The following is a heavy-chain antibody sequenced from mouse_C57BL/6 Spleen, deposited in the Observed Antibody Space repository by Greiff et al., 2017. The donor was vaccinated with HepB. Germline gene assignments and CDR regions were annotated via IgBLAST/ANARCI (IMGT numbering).Heavy chain of an antibody. Sequence: EVKVVESEGGLVQPGSSMKLSCTASGFTFSDYYMAWVRQVPEKGLEWVANINYDGSSTYYLDYLKSRFIISRDNAKNILYLQMSSLKSEDTATYYCAREGMITTVFDYWGQGTTLTVSS. V-gene: IGHV5-16*01. CDR3: AREGMITTVFDY. CDR2: INYDGSST. D-gene: IGHD2-4*01. J-gene: IGHJ2*01. CDR1: GFTFSDYY.